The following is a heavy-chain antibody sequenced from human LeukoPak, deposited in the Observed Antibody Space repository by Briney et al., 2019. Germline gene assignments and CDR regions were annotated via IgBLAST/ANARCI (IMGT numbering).Heavy chain of an antibody. CDR2: INHSGST. V-gene: IGHV4-34*01. CDR1: GGSFSGYY. Sequence: SETLSLTCAVYGGSFSGYYWSWIRQPPGKGLEWIGEINHSGSTNYNPSLKGRVTISVDTSKNQFSLKLSSVTAADTAVYYCARFLVDTAMAAYNWFDPWGQGTLVTVSS. CDR3: ARFLVDTAMAAYNWFDP. D-gene: IGHD5-18*01. J-gene: IGHJ5*02.